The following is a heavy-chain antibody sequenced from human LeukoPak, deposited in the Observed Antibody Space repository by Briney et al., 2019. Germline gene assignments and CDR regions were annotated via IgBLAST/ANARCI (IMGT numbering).Heavy chain of an antibody. J-gene: IGHJ3*02. CDR2: IYYSGST. D-gene: IGHD4-11*01. V-gene: IGHV4-59*08. Sequence: PSETLSLTCTVSGGSISSYYWSWIRQPPGKGLEWIGYIYYSGSTNYNPSLKSRVTISVDTSKNQFSLKLSSVTAADTAVYYCATTTATTLVDAFDIWGQGTMVTVSS. CDR3: ATTTATTLVDAFDI. CDR1: GGSISSYY.